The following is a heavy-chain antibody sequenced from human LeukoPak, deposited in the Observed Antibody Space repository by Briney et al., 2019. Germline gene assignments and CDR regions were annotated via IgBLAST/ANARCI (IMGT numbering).Heavy chain of an antibody. V-gene: IGHV3-53*01. Sequence: GGSLRLSCAASGFTVDSNYLSWVRQAPGKGLEWVSTIYTGSNTYYAASVKGRFTISRDFSKNTVFLHMNSLRAEDTAMYYCARGDDSGYYDYFDYWGQGALVTVSS. CDR3: ARGDDSGYYDYFDY. J-gene: IGHJ4*02. CDR1: GFTVDSNY. D-gene: IGHD3-22*01. CDR2: IYTGSNT.